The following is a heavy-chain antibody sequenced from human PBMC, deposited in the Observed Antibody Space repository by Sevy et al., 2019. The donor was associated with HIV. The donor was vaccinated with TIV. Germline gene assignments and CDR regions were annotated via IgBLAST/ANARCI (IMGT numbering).Heavy chain of an antibody. CDR3: ARGTYCGGDCYPYDFDY. D-gene: IGHD2-21*02. CDR1: GYTFTRYG. V-gene: IGHV1-18*01. Sequence: ASVKVSCKASGYTFTRYGISWVRQAPGQGLEWMGWISAYNGNTNYAQKLQGRVTMTTDTSTSTAYMELRSLRSDDTAVYYCARGTYCGGDCYPYDFDYWGQGTLVTVSS. CDR2: ISAYNGNT. J-gene: IGHJ4*02.